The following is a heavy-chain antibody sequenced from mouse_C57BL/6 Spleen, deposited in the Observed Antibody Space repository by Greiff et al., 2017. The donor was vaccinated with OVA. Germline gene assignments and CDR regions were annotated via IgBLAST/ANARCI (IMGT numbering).Heavy chain of an antibody. V-gene: IGHV1-59*01. J-gene: IGHJ4*01. D-gene: IGHD1-1*02. CDR1: GYTFTSYW. CDR3: AREGSYAAMDY. Sequence: VQLQQPGAELVRPGTSVKLSCKASGYTFTSYWMHWVKQRPGQGLEWIGVIDPSDSYTNYNQKFKGKATLTVDTSSSTAYMQLSSLTSEDSAVYYCAREGSYAAMDYWGQGTSVTVSS. CDR2: IDPSDSYT.